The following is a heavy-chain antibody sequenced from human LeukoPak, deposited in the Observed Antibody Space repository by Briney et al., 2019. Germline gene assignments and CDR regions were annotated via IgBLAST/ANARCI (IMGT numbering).Heavy chain of an antibody. J-gene: IGHJ4*02. D-gene: IGHD3-22*01. CDR3: ATPLDYYDSSGYHQGGD. CDR1: GFTFSSYW. CDR2: INSDGSST. V-gene: IGHV3-74*01. Sequence: GGSLRLSCAASGFTFSSYWMHWVRQAPGKGLVWVSHINSDGSSTNYADSVKGRFTIPRDNAKNTLYLQMNSLRAEDTAVYYCATPLDYYDSSGYHQGGDWGQGTLVTVSS.